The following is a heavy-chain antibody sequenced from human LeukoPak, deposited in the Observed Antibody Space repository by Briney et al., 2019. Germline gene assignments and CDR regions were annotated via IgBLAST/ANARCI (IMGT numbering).Heavy chain of an antibody. Sequence: GGSLRVSCAASGFTFSSYSMNWVRQAPGKGLEWVSSISSSSSYIYYADSVKGRFTISRDNAKNSLYLQMNSLRAEDTAVYYCARAAGKNSRYFDYWGQGTLVTVSS. CDR2: ISSSSSYI. CDR3: ARAAGKNSRYFDY. D-gene: IGHD6-13*01. CDR1: GFTFSSYS. J-gene: IGHJ4*02. V-gene: IGHV3-21*01.